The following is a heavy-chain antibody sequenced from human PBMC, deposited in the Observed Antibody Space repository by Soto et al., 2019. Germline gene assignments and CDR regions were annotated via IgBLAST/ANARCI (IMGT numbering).Heavy chain of an antibody. D-gene: IGHD6-19*01. CDR2: VSTVTGFT. J-gene: IGHJ4*02. Sequence: PGGSLRLSCVASGFTFNDYYMSWVRQAPGKGLEWLSYVSTVTGFTNYADSVKGRFTISRDDAKNSLYLQMDSLRADDTAMYYCVRGGLWLALDYWGQGTVVIVSS. V-gene: IGHV3-11*05. CDR3: VRGGLWLALDY. CDR1: GFTFNDYY.